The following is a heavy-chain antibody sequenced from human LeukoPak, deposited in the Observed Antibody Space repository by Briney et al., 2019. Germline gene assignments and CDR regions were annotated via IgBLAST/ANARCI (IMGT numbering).Heavy chain of an antibody. D-gene: IGHD3-10*01. CDR3: AKDGRGSGSYYYFDY. CDR2: ISGSGGTT. J-gene: IGHJ4*02. Sequence: GGSLRLSCAASGFTFSSYAMAWVRQAPGKGLEWVSSISGSGGTTYYADSVKGRFTISRDNPKNTLYLQMNSLRAEDTAVYYCAKDGRGSGSYYYFDYWGQGTLVTVSP. CDR1: GFTFSSYA. V-gene: IGHV3-23*01.